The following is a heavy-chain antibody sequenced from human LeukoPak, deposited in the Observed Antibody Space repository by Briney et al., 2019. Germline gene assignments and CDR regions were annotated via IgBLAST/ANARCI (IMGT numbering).Heavy chain of an antibody. CDR1: GFTFSSYA. Sequence: GGYLRLSCAASGFTFSSYAMSWVRQAPGKGLEWVSAISGSGGSTYYADSVKGRFTISRDNSKNTLYLQMNSLRAEDTAVYYCAKSKSPFRPTTVTSYNWFDPWGQGTLVTVSS. V-gene: IGHV3-23*01. CDR2: ISGSGGST. CDR3: AKSKSPFRPTTVTSYNWFDP. J-gene: IGHJ5*02. D-gene: IGHD4-11*01.